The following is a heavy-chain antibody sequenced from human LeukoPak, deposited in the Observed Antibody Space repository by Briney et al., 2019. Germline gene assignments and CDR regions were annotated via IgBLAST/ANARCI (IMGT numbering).Heavy chain of an antibody. J-gene: IGHJ5*02. D-gene: IGHD2-8*02. Sequence: ASVKASCKASGYTFTTYDVNWVRQATGRGLEWMGWMSPNNGNTGYAQNFQGRVTLTRDTSINTAYMELSSLTSEDTAVYYCARNPYGTGQFDPWGQGTLVTVSS. CDR1: GYTFTTYD. V-gene: IGHV1-8*01. CDR2: MSPNNGNT. CDR3: ARNPYGTGQFDP.